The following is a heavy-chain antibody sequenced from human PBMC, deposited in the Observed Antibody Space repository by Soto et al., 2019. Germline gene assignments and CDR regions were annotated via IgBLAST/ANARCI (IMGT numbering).Heavy chain of an antibody. D-gene: IGHD3-3*01. CDR3: ARDIGLDYDFWSGPYYYYYGMDV. J-gene: IGHJ6*02. CDR1: GGSISSYY. CDR2: IYTSGST. V-gene: IGHV4-4*07. Sequence: SETLSLTCTVSGGSISSYYWSWIRQPAGKGLEWIGRIYTSGSTNYNPSLKSRVTMSVDTSKNQFSLKLSSVTAADTAVYYCARDIGLDYDFWSGPYYYYYGMDVWGQGTTVTVSS.